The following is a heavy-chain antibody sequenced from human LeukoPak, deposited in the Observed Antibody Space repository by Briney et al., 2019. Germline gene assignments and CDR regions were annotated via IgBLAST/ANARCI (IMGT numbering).Heavy chain of an antibody. CDR2: ISGSGGST. J-gene: IGHJ4*02. Sequence: PGGSLRLSCTASGFTFSNAWMSWVRQAPGKGLEWVSAISGSGGSTYYADSVKGRFTISRDNSKNTLYLQMNSLRAEDTAVYYCAKDILTHDLDYWGQGTLVTVSS. D-gene: IGHD3-9*01. CDR3: AKDILTHDLDY. V-gene: IGHV3-23*01. CDR1: GFTFSNAW.